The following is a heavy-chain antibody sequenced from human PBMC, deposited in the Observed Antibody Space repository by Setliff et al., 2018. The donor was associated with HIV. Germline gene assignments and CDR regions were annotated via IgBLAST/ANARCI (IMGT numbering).Heavy chain of an antibody. V-gene: IGHV1-2*02. J-gene: IGHJ4*02. CDR2: NDPKSGGT. CDR1: GYTFTGYF. D-gene: IGHD1-26*01. CDR3: ASAGDPGSPPLDY. Sequence: ASVKVSCKTSGYTFTGYFIHWVRQAPGQGLEWMGWNDPKSGGTKFAQKFQGRVTMTRDTSISTAYVEVIRLRSDDTAVYFCASAGDPGSPPLDYWGQGTLVTVSS.